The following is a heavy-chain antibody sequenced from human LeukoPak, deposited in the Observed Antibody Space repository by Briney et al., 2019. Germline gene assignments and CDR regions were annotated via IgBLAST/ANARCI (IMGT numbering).Heavy chain of an antibody. CDR1: GGSICSYY. CDR2: IYTSGGT. Sequence: SETLSLTCTVSGGSICSYYWSWMRPPAGEGREWSRRIYTSGGTNYNPSLKSRVTMSVDTSKNRFSLKLSSVTAADTAVYYCARLLVHEGWYTQRGRLLYGMDVWGQGTTVTVSS. V-gene: IGHV4-4*07. D-gene: IGHD2-15*01. J-gene: IGHJ6*02. CDR3: ARLLVHEGWYTQRGRLLYGMDV.